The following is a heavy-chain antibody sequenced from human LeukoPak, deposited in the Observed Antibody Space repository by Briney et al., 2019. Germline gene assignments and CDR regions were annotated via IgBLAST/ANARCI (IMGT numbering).Heavy chain of an antibody. V-gene: IGHV4-34*01. CDR2: INHSGST. Sequence: SEPLSLTCAVYGGSFSGYYWSWIRQPPGKGLEWMGQINHSGSTNYNPSLKSRVTISVDTSKNQFSLKLSSVTAADTAVYYCARAPTLLRYFDWLSDVWGKGTTVTVSS. CDR1: GGSFSGYY. J-gene: IGHJ6*04. CDR3: ARAPTLLRYFDWLSDV. D-gene: IGHD3-9*01.